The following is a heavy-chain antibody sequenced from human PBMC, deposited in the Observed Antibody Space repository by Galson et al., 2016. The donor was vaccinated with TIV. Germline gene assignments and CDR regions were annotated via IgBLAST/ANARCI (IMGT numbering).Heavy chain of an antibody. D-gene: IGHD3-22*01. CDR2: MSSYSSYI. Sequence: SLRLSCAASGFTFNTCGMNWVRQAPGNGLECISSMSSYSSYIYYADSVRGRVNISRDNAKNSVYLQMNSLRVEDTAVYYCVRDAPTDGSGYSGGYFDSWGQGTLFTVSS. J-gene: IGHJ4*02. CDR3: VRDAPTDGSGYSGGYFDS. CDR1: GFTFNTCG. V-gene: IGHV3-21*06.